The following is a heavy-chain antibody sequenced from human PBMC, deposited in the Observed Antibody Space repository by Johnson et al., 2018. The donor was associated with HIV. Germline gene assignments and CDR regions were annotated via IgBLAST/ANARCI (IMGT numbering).Heavy chain of an antibody. D-gene: IGHD6-6*01. CDR2: ISYDGTNK. Sequence: QVQLVESGGGVVQPGRSLRLSCAASGFTFSSYAMHWVRQAPGKGLEWVAIISYDGTNKYYADSVKGRFTISRDNSKNTLYLQMNSLRAEDTAMYYCARVSSIAALWDAFDIWGQGTMVTVS. CDR3: ARVSSIAALWDAFDI. CDR1: GFTFSSYA. J-gene: IGHJ3*02. V-gene: IGHV3-30-3*01.